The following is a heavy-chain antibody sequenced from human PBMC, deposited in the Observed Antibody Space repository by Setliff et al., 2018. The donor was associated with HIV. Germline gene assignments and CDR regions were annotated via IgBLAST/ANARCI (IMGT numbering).Heavy chain of an antibody. V-gene: IGHV3-73*01. CDR3: ARQGVAGYYYYYMDV. D-gene: IGHD2-15*01. J-gene: IGHJ6*03. CDR2: IRSKANSYAT. CDR1: GFTFSGSA. Sequence: GGSRRLSCSASGFTFSGSAMHWVRQASGKGLEWVGRIRSKANSYATMYAASVKGRFAISRDDSNNTAYLQMNSLEIEDTAVYYCARQGVAGYYYYYMDVWGKGTTVTVSS.